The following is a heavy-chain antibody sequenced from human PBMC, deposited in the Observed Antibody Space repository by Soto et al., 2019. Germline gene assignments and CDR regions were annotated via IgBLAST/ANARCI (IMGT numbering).Heavy chain of an antibody. CDR3: AREQNYYEHDAFDM. J-gene: IGHJ3*02. CDR2: INGGSGHT. D-gene: IGHD3-22*01. Sequence: QVQLVQSGAEMKKPGASVKVSCRASGYTFTSYSIHWVRQAPGQRLEWMGWINGGSGHTRYSQKFQGRVTLTRHTFATTAYMELSSRRSEDTAVYFCAREQNYYEHDAFDMWGQGTTVTVSS. V-gene: IGHV1-3*01. CDR1: GYTFTSYS.